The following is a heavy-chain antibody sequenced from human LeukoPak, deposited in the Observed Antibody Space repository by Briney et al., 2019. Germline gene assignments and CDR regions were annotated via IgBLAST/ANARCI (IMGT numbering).Heavy chain of an antibody. D-gene: IGHD6-19*01. CDR3: VTSGHSSGWQFDY. CDR1: GYSITRVYY. J-gene: IGHJ4*02. CDR2: IYHTGYT. V-gene: IGHV4-38-2*02. Sequence: SETLSLTCNVSGYSITRVYYWGWIRQSPGKGLEWIGSIYHTGYTYYNPSLKSRITISLETSRTQFSLKLTSVTASDAAVYFCVTSGHSSGWQFDYWGEGTLLSVSS.